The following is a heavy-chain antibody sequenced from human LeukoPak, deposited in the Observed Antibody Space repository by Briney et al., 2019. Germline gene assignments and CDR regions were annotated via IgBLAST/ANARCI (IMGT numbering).Heavy chain of an antibody. CDR2: INQDGSAK. CDR1: AFTFSNYW. J-gene: IGHJ3*01. CDR3: ARTSRASPGWRPRLKNPFDL. V-gene: IGHV3-7*03. Sequence: PGGSLRLSCTASAFTFSNYWMSWVRQAPGKGLEWVASINQDGSAKDSVHSVEGRFIISRDNVKNSLYLQMDSLRAEDTAVYYCARTSRASPGWRPRLKNPFDLWGLGTLVTVSS. D-gene: IGHD6-6*01.